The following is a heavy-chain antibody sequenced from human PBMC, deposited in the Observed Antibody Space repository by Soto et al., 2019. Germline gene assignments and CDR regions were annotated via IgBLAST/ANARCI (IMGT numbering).Heavy chain of an antibody. J-gene: IGHJ5*02. D-gene: IGHD6-6*01. CDR3: AREASVAALNWFDP. Sequence: GGSLRLSCAASGFTFSQYALNWVRQAPGEGLEWVAVILYDGTIEHYADSVKGRFTVSRDNSKNTVYLQMDSLTPEDTGVYYCAREASVAALNWFDPWGQGTLVTVSS. V-gene: IGHV3-30-3*01. CDR1: GFTFSQYA. CDR2: ILYDGTIE.